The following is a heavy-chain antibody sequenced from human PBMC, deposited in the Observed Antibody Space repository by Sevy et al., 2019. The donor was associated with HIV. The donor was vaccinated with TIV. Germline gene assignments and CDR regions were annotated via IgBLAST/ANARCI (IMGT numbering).Heavy chain of an antibody. J-gene: IGHJ4*02. Sequence: ASVNVSCEASGYSFTTYSIHWVRQAPGQGLEWMGRINPNTGRTNTAQKFQGRVTMTRDTSINTAYMELSSLRSDDTAVYYCAKGVIIPAQGHFDYWGQGTLVTVSS. V-gene: IGHV1-2*06. CDR3: AKGVIIPAQGHFDY. CDR2: INPNTGRT. D-gene: IGHD2-2*01. CDR1: GYSFTTYS.